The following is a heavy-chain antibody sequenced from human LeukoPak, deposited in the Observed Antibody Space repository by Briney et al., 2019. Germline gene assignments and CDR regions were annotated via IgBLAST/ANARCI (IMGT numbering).Heavy chain of an antibody. Sequence: GGSLRLSCAASGFTLSNYWMGWVRRAPGKGLEWVANINQDGSEKHYVDFLKGRFTISRDNANNSLYLQMHSLRAEDTAVYYCAELGITMIGGVWGKGTTVTISS. J-gene: IGHJ6*04. D-gene: IGHD3-10*02. V-gene: IGHV3-7*01. CDR1: GFTLSNYW. CDR2: INQDGSEK. CDR3: AELGITMIGGV.